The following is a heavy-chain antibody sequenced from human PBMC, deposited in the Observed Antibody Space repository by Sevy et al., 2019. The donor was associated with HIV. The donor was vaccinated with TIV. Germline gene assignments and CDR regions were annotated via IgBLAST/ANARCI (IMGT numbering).Heavy chain of an antibody. CDR2: IYYSGST. J-gene: IGHJ4*02. CDR3: ARHVKLGSFDY. V-gene: IGHV4-59*08. Sequence: SETLSLSCTVSGGSISSYHWSWIRQPPGKGLEWIGYIYYSGSTDYNPSLKSRVTISVDTSKNQFSLKLSSVTAADTAVYYCARHVKLGSFDYWGQRTLVTVSS. CDR1: GGSISSYH. D-gene: IGHD7-27*01.